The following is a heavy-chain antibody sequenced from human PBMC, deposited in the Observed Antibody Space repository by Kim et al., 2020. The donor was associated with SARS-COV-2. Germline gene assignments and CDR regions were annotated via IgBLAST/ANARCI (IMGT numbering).Heavy chain of an antibody. V-gene: IGHV1-24*01. J-gene: IGHJ1*01. CDR3: ASYPVTIFGVVRYFQH. Sequence: KFQGRVTMTEDTSTDTAYMELSSLRSEDTAVYYCASYPVTIFGVVRYFQHWGQGTLVTVSS. D-gene: IGHD3-3*01.